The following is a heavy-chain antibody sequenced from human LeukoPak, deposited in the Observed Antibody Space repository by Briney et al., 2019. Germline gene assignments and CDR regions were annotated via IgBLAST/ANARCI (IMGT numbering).Heavy chain of an antibody. CDR2: INSNSGGT. J-gene: IGHJ5*02. CDR3: ARAVDSSGWYEFDP. V-gene: IGHV1-2*02. Sequence: ASVKVSCKASGYTFTGYYMHWVRQAPGQGLEWMGWINSNSGGTDYAQEFQGRVTMTRDTSIITAYMELSRLRSDDTAVYDCARAVDSSGWYEFDPWGQGTLVTVFS. D-gene: IGHD6-19*01. CDR1: GYTFTGYY.